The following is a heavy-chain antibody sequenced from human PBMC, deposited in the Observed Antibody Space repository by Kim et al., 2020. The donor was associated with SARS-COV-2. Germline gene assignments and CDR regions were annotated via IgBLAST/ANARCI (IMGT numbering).Heavy chain of an antibody. J-gene: IGHJ6*02. CDR1: GYTFTSYA. D-gene: IGHD3-10*01. CDR3: ARDMYYYGSGSSLGDV. CDR2: INAGNGNT. Sequence: ASVKVSCKASGYTFTSYAMHWVRQAPGQRLEWMGWINAGNGNTKYSQKFQGRVTITRDTSASTAYMELSSLRSEDTAVYYCARDMYYYGSGSSLGDVWGQGTTVTVSS. V-gene: IGHV1-3*01.